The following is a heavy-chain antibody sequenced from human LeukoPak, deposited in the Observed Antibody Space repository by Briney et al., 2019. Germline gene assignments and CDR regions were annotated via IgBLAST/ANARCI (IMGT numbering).Heavy chain of an antibody. J-gene: IGHJ6*02. CDR1: GGSISSRSYY. D-gene: IGHD3-10*01. CDR3: ARVDPVKDSGRYYYGMDV. Sequence: SETLSLTCTVSGGSISSRSYYWGWIRQPPGKGLEWIGSIYYRGSTSYNPSLKSRVTISVDTSKNQFSLKLSSVTAADTAVYYCARVDPVKDSGRYYYGMDVWGQGTTVTVSS. V-gene: IGHV4-39*07. CDR2: IYYRGST.